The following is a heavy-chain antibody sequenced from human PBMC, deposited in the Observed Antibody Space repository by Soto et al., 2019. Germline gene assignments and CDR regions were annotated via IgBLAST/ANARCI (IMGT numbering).Heavy chain of an antibody. CDR2: ISRDGTNK. CDR1: GFTFSRYA. CDR3: AGSRSGAVAESVDF. Sequence: GGPLRLSCAASGFTFSRYAIHWVRQAPGKGLEWVAVISRDGTNKYYVDSVKGRFTISRDNSRNTLYLQMNSLIHEDAAVHYCAGSRSGAVAESVDFWGKGTLVTVSS. V-gene: IGHV3-30*04. J-gene: IGHJ4*02. D-gene: IGHD3-10*01.